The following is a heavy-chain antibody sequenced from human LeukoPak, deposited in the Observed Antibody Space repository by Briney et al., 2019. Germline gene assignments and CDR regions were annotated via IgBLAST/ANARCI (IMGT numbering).Heavy chain of an antibody. Sequence: GGSLRLSCAASGFTFSSYWMSWVRQAPGKGLEWVSSISSSSSYIYYADSVKGRFTISRDNAKNSLYLQMNSLRAEDTAVYYCAVHSSGYYYEVYWGQGTLVTVSS. CDR2: ISSSSSYI. V-gene: IGHV3-21*01. CDR3: AVHSSGYYYEVY. CDR1: GFTFSSYW. J-gene: IGHJ4*02. D-gene: IGHD3-22*01.